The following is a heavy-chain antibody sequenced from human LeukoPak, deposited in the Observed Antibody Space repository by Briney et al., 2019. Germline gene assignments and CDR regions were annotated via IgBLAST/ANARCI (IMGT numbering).Heavy chain of an antibody. CDR3: ARLGATGYFSY. V-gene: IGHV4-59*08. D-gene: IGHD1-26*01. J-gene: IGHJ4*02. CDR2: IYYSGST. Sequence: QPSETLSLTCTVSGGSISSYYWSWIRQPPGKGLEWIEYIYYSGSTNYNPSLKSRVTISVDTSKNQFSLKLSSVTAADTAVYYCARLGATGYFSYWGQGTLVTVSS. CDR1: GGSISSYY.